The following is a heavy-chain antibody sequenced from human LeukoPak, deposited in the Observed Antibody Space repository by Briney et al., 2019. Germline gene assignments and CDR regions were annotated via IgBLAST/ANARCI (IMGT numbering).Heavy chain of an antibody. D-gene: IGHD1-26*01. Sequence: AASVKVSCKASGGTFSSYAISWVRQAPGQGLEWMGGIIPIFGTANYAQKFQGRVTITADESTSTAYMELSSLRSEDTAVYYCARGIRRATGDAFDIWGQGTMVTVSS. CDR2: IIPIFGTA. CDR1: GGTFSSYA. J-gene: IGHJ3*02. V-gene: IGHV1-69*01. CDR3: ARGIRRATGDAFDI.